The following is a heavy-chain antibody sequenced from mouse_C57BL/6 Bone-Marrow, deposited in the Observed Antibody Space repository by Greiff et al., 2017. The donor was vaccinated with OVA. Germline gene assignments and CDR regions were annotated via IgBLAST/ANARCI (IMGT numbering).Heavy chain of an antibody. J-gene: IGHJ2*01. CDR1: GYSITSGYY. V-gene: IGHV3-6*01. CDR2: ISYDGSN. Sequence: EVQLQESGPGLVKPSQSLSLTCSVTGYSITSGYYWNWIRQFPGNKLEWMGYISYDGSNNYNPSLKNRISITRDTSKNQFFLKLNSVTTEDTATYYCARFGSSWDYWGQGTTLTVSS. D-gene: IGHD1-1*01. CDR3: ARFGSSWDY.